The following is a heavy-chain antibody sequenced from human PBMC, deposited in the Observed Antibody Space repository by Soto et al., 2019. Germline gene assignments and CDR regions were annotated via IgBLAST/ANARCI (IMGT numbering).Heavy chain of an antibody. CDR3: ARARQWVQLWAVGY. V-gene: IGHV1-2*02. CDR2: INPNSGDT. CDR1: GYTFSGYY. J-gene: IGHJ4*02. Sequence: QVQLVQSGAEVKKPGASVKVLCKASGYTFSGYYIHWVRQAPGQGLEWMGWINPNSGDTKYAQKFEDRVTLTSDTYISTAYMVLSGLRSEDTAVFFCARARQWVQLWAVGYWGQGTLITVSS. D-gene: IGHD1-1*01.